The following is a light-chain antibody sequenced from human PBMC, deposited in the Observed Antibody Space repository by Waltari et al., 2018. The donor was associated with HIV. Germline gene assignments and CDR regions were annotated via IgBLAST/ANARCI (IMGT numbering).Light chain of an antibody. Sequence: SVCTQPPSASGTLGQRVTISCSGSTSNIGSHYTFWYHLPPGPAPKLLNHRNDQRPSGGPDRFSGSTSGTSASLAISGLRSEDEADYYCVAWDDSLRGVLFGGGTKVAVL. V-gene: IGLV1-47*01. CDR2: RND. CDR1: TSNIGSHY. J-gene: IGLJ2*01. CDR3: VAWDDSLRGVL.